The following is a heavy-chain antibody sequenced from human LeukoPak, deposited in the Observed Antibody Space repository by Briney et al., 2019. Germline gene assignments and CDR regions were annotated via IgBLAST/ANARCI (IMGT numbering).Heavy chain of an antibody. V-gene: IGHV3-30*02. D-gene: IGHD1-26*01. Sequence: TGGSLRLSCAASGFTFSSYGMHWVRQAPGKGLEWVAFIRYDGSNKYYADSVKGRSTISRDNSKNTLYLQMNSLRAEDTAVYYCAKDAKVVGASMGYYYHMDVWGKGTTVTVSS. J-gene: IGHJ6*03. CDR2: IRYDGSNK. CDR3: AKDAKVVGASMGYYYHMDV. CDR1: GFTFSSYG.